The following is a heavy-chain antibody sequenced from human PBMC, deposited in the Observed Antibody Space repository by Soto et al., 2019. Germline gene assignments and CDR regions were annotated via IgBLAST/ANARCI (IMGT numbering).Heavy chain of an antibody. CDR3: ARDYDILTGYLDP. J-gene: IGHJ5*02. D-gene: IGHD3-9*01. V-gene: IGHV4-31*03. CDR2: IYYSGST. Sequence: SQPLSLTCTVSGGSISSGGYYWSWIRQHPGKGLEWIGYIYYSGSTYYNPSLKSRVTISVDTSKNQFSLKLSSVTAADTAVYYCARDYDILTGYLDPWGHGTLVTVSS. CDR1: GGSISSGGYY.